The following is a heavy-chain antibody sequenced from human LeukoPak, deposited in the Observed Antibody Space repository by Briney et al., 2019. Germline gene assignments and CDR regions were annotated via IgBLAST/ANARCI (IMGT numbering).Heavy chain of an antibody. CDR1: GGSFSGYY. CDR3: ARQIRGSGDAFDI. Sequence: PSETLSLTCAVYGGSFSGYYWSWIRQPPGKGLEWIGEINHSGSTNYNPSLKSRVTISVDTSKNQFSLQLSSVTAADTAVYYCARQIRGSGDAFDIWGQGTMVTVSS. CDR2: INHSGST. J-gene: IGHJ3*02. V-gene: IGHV4-34*01. D-gene: IGHD3-10*01.